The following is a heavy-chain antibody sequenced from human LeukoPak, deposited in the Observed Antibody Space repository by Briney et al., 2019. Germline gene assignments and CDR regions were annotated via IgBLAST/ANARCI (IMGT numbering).Heavy chain of an antibody. Sequence: ASVKVSCKASGDTLTSHDINWVRQAAGQGLEWTRWMHPNSGNTGYAQKFQGRVTMTRNTSISTAYMELSSLRSEDTGVYYCARDARSPATAYYYYYMDVWGKGTTVTISS. CDR3: ARDARSPATAYYYYYMDV. J-gene: IGHJ6*03. CDR1: GDTLTSHD. D-gene: IGHD2-2*01. CDR2: MHPNSGNT. V-gene: IGHV1-8*01.